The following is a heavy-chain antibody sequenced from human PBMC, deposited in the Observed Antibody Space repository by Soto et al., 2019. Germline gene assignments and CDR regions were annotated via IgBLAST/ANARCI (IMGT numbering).Heavy chain of an antibody. V-gene: IGHV3-30*04. J-gene: IGHJ4*02. CDR1: GFNFPSYA. CDR2: ISYDGSNR. Sequence: GGALRLSCATSGFNFPSYAMYWVRQAPGKGLEWVAVISYDGSNRYYADSVKDRFTVSRDNSKNILYLQMTSLRGDDTAVYYCSRASGFSATRGYFDFWGQGTPVTVSS. D-gene: IGHD3-10*01. CDR3: SRASGFSATRGYFDF.